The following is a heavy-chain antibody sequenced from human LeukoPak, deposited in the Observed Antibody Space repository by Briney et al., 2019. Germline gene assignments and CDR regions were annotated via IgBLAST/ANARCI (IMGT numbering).Heavy chain of an antibody. CDR1: GYSFTTYW. Sequence: GESLKISCKGSGYSFTTYWIGWVRQMPGKGLEWVGIIYPGDSHTRYSPSFQGQVTISADKSISTSYLQWSSLKASDTAIFYCARSDSYSFDYWGQGTLVTVSS. CDR3: ARSDSYSFDY. V-gene: IGHV5-51*01. J-gene: IGHJ4*02. CDR2: IYPGDSHT.